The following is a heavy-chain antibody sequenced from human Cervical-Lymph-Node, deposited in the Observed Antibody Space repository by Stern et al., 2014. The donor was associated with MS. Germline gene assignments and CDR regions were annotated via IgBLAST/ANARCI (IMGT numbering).Heavy chain of an antibody. J-gene: IGHJ4*02. CDR3: SGSNWYFFDY. CDR2: INTDGSSP. CDR1: GFTFDSYS. V-gene: IGHV3-74*02. D-gene: IGHD6-13*01. Sequence: EVQLVESGGGLVQPGGSLRLSCAASGFTFDSYSMHWVRQVPGKGLVWVSRINTDGSSPSYADSVKGRFTISRDNAKDMLYLEMNSLRAADAAGYYCSGSNWYFFDYWGQGTLVTVSS.